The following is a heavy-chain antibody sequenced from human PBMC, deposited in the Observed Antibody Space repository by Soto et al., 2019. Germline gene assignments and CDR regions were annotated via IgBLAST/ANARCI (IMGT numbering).Heavy chain of an antibody. V-gene: IGHV5-51*01. J-gene: IGHJ5*02. Sequence: PGESLKISCKGSGYSFTSYWIGWVRQMPGKGLEWMGIIYPGDSDTRYSPSFQGQVTISADKSISTAYLQWSSLKASDTAMYYCARLHDYGDYDMEYNWFDPWGQGTLVTVSS. D-gene: IGHD4-17*01. CDR1: GYSFTSYW. CDR3: ARLHDYGDYDMEYNWFDP. CDR2: IYPGDSDT.